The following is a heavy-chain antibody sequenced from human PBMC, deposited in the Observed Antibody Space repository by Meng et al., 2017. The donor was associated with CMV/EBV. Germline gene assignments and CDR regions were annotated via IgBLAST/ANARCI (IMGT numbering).Heavy chain of an antibody. D-gene: IGHD3-3*01. Sequence: SETLSLTCTVSGGSSSSSSYYWGWLRQPPGKGLEWIGSIYYSGSTYYNPSLKSRVTISVDTSKNQFSLKLSSVTAADTAVYYCARGAYDFWSGKDDYWGQGTLVTVSS. CDR1: GGSSSSSSYY. J-gene: IGHJ4*02. CDR3: ARGAYDFWSGKDDY. CDR2: IYYSGST. V-gene: IGHV4-39*07.